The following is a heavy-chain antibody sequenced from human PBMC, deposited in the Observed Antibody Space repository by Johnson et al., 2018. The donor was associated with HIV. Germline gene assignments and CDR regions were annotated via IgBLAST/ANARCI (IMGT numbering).Heavy chain of an antibody. CDR1: GFTVSSNY. CDR3: AKAMGGWLLAHAFDI. CDR2: IYSGGDT. J-gene: IGHJ3*02. V-gene: IGHV3-66*02. Sequence: VQLLESGGGLVQPGGSLRLSCAVSGFTVSSNYITWVRQAPGKGLEWISVIYSGGDTYYADSVKGRFTISRDNAKNSLYLQMNSLRAEDTAVYYCAKAMGGWLLAHAFDIWGQGTMVTISS. D-gene: IGHD3-22*01.